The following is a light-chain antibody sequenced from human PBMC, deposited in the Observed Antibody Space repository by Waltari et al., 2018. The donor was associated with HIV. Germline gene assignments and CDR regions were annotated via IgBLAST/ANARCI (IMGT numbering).Light chain of an antibody. J-gene: IGKJ2*01. CDR3: QQYNNWPYT. CDR1: QTVSSS. CDR2: GAS. V-gene: IGKV3-15*01. Sequence: EIVMTQSPDTMSVSPGDRVALSCRASQTVSSSLAWYQQKPGQAPSLRIFGASARATGIPARFSGSGSGTEFALTISSLQSEDFAVYYCQQYNNWPYTFGQGTKLEIK.